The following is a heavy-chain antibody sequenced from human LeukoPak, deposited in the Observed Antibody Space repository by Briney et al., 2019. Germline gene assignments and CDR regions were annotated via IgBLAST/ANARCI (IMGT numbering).Heavy chain of an antibody. Sequence: GSLRLSCAASGFTFSSYEMNWVRQAPGKGLEWVSYISSSAGTTYYADSVKGRFTISRDNAKNSLYLQMNSLRAEDTAVYYCARQQLQLWYDWGQGTLVTVSS. V-gene: IGHV3-48*03. CDR1: GFTFSSYE. CDR2: ISSSAGTT. CDR3: ARQQLQLWYD. D-gene: IGHD5-18*01. J-gene: IGHJ4*02.